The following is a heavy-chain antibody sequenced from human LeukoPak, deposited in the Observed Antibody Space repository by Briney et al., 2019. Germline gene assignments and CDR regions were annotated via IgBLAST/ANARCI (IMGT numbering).Heavy chain of an antibody. CDR1: GFTFRSHA. V-gene: IGHV3-33*01. Sequence: GTSLRLSCATSGFTFRSHAMHWVRQSPGKGLEWVAQIWYDGSNKYYADSVKGRFSVSRDNSKNTLYLQMNSLRVEDTAVYYCARGHYDFWSGYYSPLYFDYWGQGTLVTVSS. CDR2: IWYDGSNK. D-gene: IGHD3-3*01. J-gene: IGHJ4*02. CDR3: ARGHYDFWSGYYSPLYFDY.